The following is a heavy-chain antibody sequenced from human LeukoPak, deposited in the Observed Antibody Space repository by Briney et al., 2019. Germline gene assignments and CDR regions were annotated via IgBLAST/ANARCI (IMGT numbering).Heavy chain of an antibody. CDR3: GRAGSFSPIEY. CDR2: ISSSGSTI. V-gene: IGHV3-11*01. D-gene: IGHD2/OR15-2a*01. Sequence: GGSLRLSCAASGFTFSAYYMSWIRQAPGKGLEWVSYISSSGSTIYYADSVKGRFTISRDNAKNSLYLQMNSLKTEDTALYYCGRAGSFSPIEYWGQGTLVTVSS. CDR1: GFTFSAYY. J-gene: IGHJ4*02.